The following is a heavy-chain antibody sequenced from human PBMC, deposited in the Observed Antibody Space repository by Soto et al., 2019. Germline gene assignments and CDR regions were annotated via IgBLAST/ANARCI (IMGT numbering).Heavy chain of an antibody. CDR1: GFTFSSYA. Sequence: QVQLVESGGGVVQPGRSLRLSCAASGFTFSSYAMHWVRQAPGKGLEWVAVISYDGSNKYYAYSVKGRFTISRDNSKNTLDLKMNSLRAEDTAVYYCAREGPDAFDICGQGTMVTVSS. CDR3: AREGPDAFDI. CDR2: ISYDGSNK. V-gene: IGHV3-30-3*01. J-gene: IGHJ3*02.